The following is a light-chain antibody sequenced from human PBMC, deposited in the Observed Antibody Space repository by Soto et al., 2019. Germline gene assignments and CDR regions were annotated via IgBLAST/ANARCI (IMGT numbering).Light chain of an antibody. CDR2: AAS. CDR1: QSVSNK. CDR3: QQYNNWPPLT. V-gene: IGKV3-15*01. Sequence: EIVMTQSPATLSVSPGERATLSCRASQSVSNKLAWYQQKPGQAPRLLIYAASTRATGMPTRFSGSRSGTEFTLTINSLQSEDFAVYYCQQYNNWPPLTFGGGTKVDIK. J-gene: IGKJ4*01.